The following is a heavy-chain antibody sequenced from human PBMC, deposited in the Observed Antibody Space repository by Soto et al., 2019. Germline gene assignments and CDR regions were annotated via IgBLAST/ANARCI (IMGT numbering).Heavy chain of an antibody. CDR2: ISASGST. J-gene: IGHJ5*02. V-gene: IGHV4-31*03. D-gene: IGHD3-22*01. Sequence: TLSLTCTVSGGSISDGYYWTWIRQHPGKGLEWIGSISASGSTSYNPSLKSRLTVSVDKSKNQFSLNLGSVTAADTAVYYCARRDRSGFSYWLDTWGQGTLVTVSS. CDR3: ARRDRSGFSYWLDT. CDR1: GGSISDGYY.